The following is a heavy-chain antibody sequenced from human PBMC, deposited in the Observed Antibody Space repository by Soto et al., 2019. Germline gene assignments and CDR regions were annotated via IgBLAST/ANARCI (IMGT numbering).Heavy chain of an antibody. J-gene: IGHJ6*03. CDR2: ISGSGGST. Sequence: EVQLLESGGGLVQPGGSLRLSCAASGFTFSSYAMSWVRQAPGKGLEWVSAISGSGGSTYYADSVKGRFTISRDNSKNTLYLQMNSLRAEDTAVYYCAKGVFTIFGVFTQNNYYYYYMDVWGKGTTVTVSS. D-gene: IGHD3-3*01. CDR3: AKGVFTIFGVFTQNNYYYYYMDV. V-gene: IGHV3-23*01. CDR1: GFTFSSYA.